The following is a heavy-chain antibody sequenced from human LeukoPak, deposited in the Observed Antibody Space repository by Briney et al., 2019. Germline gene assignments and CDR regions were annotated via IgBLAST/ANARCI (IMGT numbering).Heavy chain of an antibody. D-gene: IGHD2-2*01. V-gene: IGHV1-18*01. J-gene: IGHJ5*02. CDR2: ISGYNGNT. Sequence: ASVKVSCKGSGYSFRSYGINWVRQAPGQGLEWMGWISGYNGNTNYAQMVQGRVTMTTDTSTSTAYMESRSLRSDDTAMYYCARDVGDIVTIPAAITVPWGQGTLVTVSS. CDR1: GYSFRSYG. CDR3: ARDVGDIVTIPAAITVP.